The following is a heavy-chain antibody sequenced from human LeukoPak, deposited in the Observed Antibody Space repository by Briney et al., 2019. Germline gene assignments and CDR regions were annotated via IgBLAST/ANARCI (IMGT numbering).Heavy chain of an antibody. CDR2: ISSRSSTI. V-gene: IGHV3-48*02. J-gene: IGHJ4*02. D-gene: IGHD6-19*01. Sequence: GGSLRLSCAASGFTFSSYSMNWVRQAPGQGLEWVSYISSRSSTIYYADSVKGRFTISRDNAKNSLYLQMNSLRDEDTAVYYCARDSSRGWYLFDYWGQGTLVTVSS. CDR1: GFTFSSYS. CDR3: ARDSSRGWYLFDY.